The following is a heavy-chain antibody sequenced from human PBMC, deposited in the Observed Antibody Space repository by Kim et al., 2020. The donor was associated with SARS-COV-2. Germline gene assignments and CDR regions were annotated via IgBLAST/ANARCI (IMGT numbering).Heavy chain of an antibody. CDR3: AREVRGYSYGFVSRYFDY. D-gene: IGHD5-18*01. CDR2: ISSSGSTI. Sequence: GGSLRLSCAASGFTFSDYYMSWIRQAPGKGLEWVSYISSSGSTIYYADSVKGRFTISRDNAKNSLYLQMNSLRAEDTAVYYCAREVRGYSYGFVSRYFDYWGQGTLVTVSS. J-gene: IGHJ4*02. V-gene: IGHV3-11*01. CDR1: GFTFSDYY.